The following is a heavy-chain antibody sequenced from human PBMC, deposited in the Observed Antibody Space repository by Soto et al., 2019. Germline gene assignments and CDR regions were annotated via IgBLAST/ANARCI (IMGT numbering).Heavy chain of an antibody. CDR3: AKVPYSGSYHVVFDY. D-gene: IGHD1-26*01. CDR1: SFTFSSYA. J-gene: IGHJ4*02. CDR2: ISGSGGST. V-gene: IGHV3-23*01. Sequence: EVQLLESGGGLVQPGGSLRLSCAASSFTFSSYAERWVRQAPGKGLEWVSAISGSGGSTYYADSVKGRFTISRDNSKNTLYLQMNSLRAEDTGVYYCAKVPYSGSYHVVFDYWGQGTLVTVSS.